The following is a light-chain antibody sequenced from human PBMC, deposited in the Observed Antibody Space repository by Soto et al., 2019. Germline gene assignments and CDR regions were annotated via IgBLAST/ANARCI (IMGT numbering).Light chain of an antibody. J-gene: IGKJ1*01. V-gene: IGKV3-20*01. CDR1: QGVTSNY. CDR3: QQYSTSVRT. Sequence: EIVLTQSPGTLSLSLGERATLSCRARQGVTSNYLAWYQQKPGQAPSLVIYGAYSRAAGVPDRFSGRGSGTDFTLTISRLEPEDFAVYYCQQYSTSVRTFGQGTKVEV. CDR2: GAY.